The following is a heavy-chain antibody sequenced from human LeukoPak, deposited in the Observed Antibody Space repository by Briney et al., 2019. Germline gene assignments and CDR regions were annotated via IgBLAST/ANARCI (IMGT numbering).Heavy chain of an antibody. CDR1: GFTFSSYG. Sequence: GGSLRLSCAASGFTFSSYGMHWVRQAPGKGLEWVAVMLYDGSNKYIDSVKGRFTISRDNAKNSLSLQMNSLRDEDTAVYYCARDWVGDVWGQGTTVTVSS. CDR3: ARDWVGDV. J-gene: IGHJ6*02. CDR2: MLYDGSN. V-gene: IGHV3-30-3*01. D-gene: IGHD2-15*01.